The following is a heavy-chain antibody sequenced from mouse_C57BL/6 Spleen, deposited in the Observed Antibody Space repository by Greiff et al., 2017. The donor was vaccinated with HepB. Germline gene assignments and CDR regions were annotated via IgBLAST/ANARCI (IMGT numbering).Heavy chain of an antibody. CDR3: TRVRYYGSSYGGAMDY. V-gene: IGHV5-9-1*02. CDR2: ISSGGDYI. Sequence: EVKLVESGEGLVKPGGSLKLSCAASGFTFSSYAMSWVRQTPEKRLEWVAYISSGGDYIYYADTVKGRFTIPIANARNTLYLQMSSLKSEDTAMYYCTRVRYYGSSYGGAMDYWGQGTSVTVSS. J-gene: IGHJ4*01. CDR1: GFTFSSYA. D-gene: IGHD1-1*01.